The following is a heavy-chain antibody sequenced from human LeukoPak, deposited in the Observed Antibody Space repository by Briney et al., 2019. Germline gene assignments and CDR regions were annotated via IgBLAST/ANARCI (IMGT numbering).Heavy chain of an antibody. CDR1: GYTFTSYA. CDR2: INTNTGNP. D-gene: IGHD2-15*01. J-gene: IGHJ4*02. CDR3: ARQYCSGGSCLYYFDY. Sequence: ASVKVSCKASGYTFTSYAMNWVRQAPGQGLEWMGWINTNTGNPTYAQGFTGRFVFSLDTSVSTAYLQISSLKAEDTAVYYCARQYCSGGSCLYYFDYWGQGTLVTVSS. V-gene: IGHV7-4-1*02.